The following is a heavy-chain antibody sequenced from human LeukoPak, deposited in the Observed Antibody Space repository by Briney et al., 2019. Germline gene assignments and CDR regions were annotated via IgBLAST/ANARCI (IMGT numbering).Heavy chain of an antibody. CDR1: GGSISSGGYS. CDR3: ARGRADSSGWQLPFDY. J-gene: IGHJ4*02. V-gene: IGHV4-30-2*01. Sequence: SQTLSLTCAVSGGSISSGGYSWSWIRQPPGKGLEWIGYIYHSGSTYYNPSLKSRVTISVDRSKNQFSLKLSSVTAADTAVYYCARGRADSSGWQLPFDYWGQGTLVTVSS. CDR2: IYHSGST. D-gene: IGHD6-19*01.